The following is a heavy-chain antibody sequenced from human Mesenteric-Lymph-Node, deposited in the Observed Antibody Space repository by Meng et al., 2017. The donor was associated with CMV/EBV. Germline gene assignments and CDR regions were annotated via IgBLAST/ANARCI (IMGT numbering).Heavy chain of an antibody. CDR2: ISTDGRNT. Sequence: GGSLRLSCAASGFTLSNYWMHWVRQVPGKGLVWVSRISTDGRNTFYADSVKGRFTVSRDTSKNTLYLQMNSLRAEDTAVYYCARDRRNDFWSAFNNWGQGTVVTVSS. J-gene: IGHJ4*02. D-gene: IGHD3-3*01. CDR1: GFTLSNYW. V-gene: IGHV3-74*01. CDR3: ARDRRNDFWSAFNN.